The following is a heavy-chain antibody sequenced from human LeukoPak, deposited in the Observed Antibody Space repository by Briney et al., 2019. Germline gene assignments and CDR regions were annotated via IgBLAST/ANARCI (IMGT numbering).Heavy chain of an antibody. Sequence: GGSLRLSCAASGFTFSGYGMHWVRQAPGKGLEWVAFIRYDGSNKYYADSVKGRFTISRDNSKNTLYLQMNSLRAEDTAVYYCAKDLFYDILTPFDYWGQGTLVTVSS. CDR3: AKDLFYDILTPFDY. CDR1: GFTFSGYG. CDR2: IRYDGSNK. J-gene: IGHJ4*02. V-gene: IGHV3-30*02. D-gene: IGHD3-9*01.